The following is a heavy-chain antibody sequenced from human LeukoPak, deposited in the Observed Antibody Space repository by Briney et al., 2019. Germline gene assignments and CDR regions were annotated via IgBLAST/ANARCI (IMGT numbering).Heavy chain of an antibody. CDR3: ARDRDVVWALTTVRGGFDI. CDR1: GYTFTSYG. CDR2: ISVYNGNT. Sequence: ASVKVSCKASGYTFTSYGISWVRQAPGQGLEWMGWISVYNGNTNYAQKLQGRVTMTTDTSTSTAYMELRSLRSDDTAVYYCARDRDVVWALTTVRGGFDIWGQGTMVTVSS. J-gene: IGHJ3*02. D-gene: IGHD4-17*01. V-gene: IGHV1-18*01.